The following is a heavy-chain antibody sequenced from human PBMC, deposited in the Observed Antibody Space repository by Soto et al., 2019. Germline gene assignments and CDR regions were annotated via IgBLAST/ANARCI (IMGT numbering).Heavy chain of an antibody. CDR2: ISGSGGST. CDR3: AKGLLFRYSSSWLFDY. Sequence: GGSLRLSCAASGFTFSSYAMSWVRQAPGKGLEWVSAISGSGGSTYYADSVKGRFTISGDNSKNTLYLQMNSLRAEDTAVYYCAKGLLFRYSSSWLFDYWGQGTLVTVSS. V-gene: IGHV3-23*01. CDR1: GFTFSSYA. D-gene: IGHD6-13*01. J-gene: IGHJ4*02.